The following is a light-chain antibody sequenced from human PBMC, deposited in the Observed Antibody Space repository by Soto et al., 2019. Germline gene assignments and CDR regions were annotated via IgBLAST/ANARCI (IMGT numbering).Light chain of an antibody. J-gene: IGKJ1*01. CDR3: QQYGTSPWWT. CDR1: QSVSSNY. Sequence: IVLTQSPGTLSLSPGERATLSCRASQSVSSNYFAWYQWKPGQAPRLLIYGASNRATGIPYRFSGSGSGTDFTLTISRLEPEDFAVYYCQQYGTSPWWTFGQGTKVEIK. V-gene: IGKV3-20*01. CDR2: GAS.